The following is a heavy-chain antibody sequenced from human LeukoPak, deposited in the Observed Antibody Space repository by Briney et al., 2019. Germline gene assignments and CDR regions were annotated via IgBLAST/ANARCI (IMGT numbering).Heavy chain of an antibody. Sequence: GGSLRLSCAASGFTFSSYAMSWVRQAPGKGLEWVSAISGSGGSTYYADSVKGRFTISRDNSKNTLYLQMNSLRAEDTAVYYCAKCPRVRGAAAGTLPYFNYWGQGTLVTVSS. CDR3: AKCPRVRGAAAGTLPYFNY. V-gene: IGHV3-23*01. J-gene: IGHJ4*02. D-gene: IGHD6-13*01. CDR1: GFTFSSYA. CDR2: ISGSGGST.